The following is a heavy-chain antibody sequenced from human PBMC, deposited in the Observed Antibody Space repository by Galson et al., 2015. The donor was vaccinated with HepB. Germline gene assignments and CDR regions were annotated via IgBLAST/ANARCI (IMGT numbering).Heavy chain of an antibody. CDR2: IYSGGST. V-gene: IGHV3-66*01. CDR3: ARESKGFGEHWFDP. Sequence: SLRLSCAASGFTVSSNYMSWVRQAPGKGLEWVSVIYSGGSTYYADSVKGRFTISRDNSKNTLYLQMNSLRAEDTAVYYCARESKGFGEHWFDPWGQGTLVTVSS. J-gene: IGHJ5*02. CDR1: GFTVSSNY. D-gene: IGHD3-10*01.